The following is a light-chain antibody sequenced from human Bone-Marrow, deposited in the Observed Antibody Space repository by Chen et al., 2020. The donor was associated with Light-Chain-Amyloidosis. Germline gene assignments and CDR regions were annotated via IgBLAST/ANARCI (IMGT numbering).Light chain of an antibody. CDR3: QSADSSGTYEVI. Sequence: SYELPQPPSLSVSPGQTARITCSGDDLPTKYAYWYQRKPGQAPVLVIHRDTERPSGISERFSGSSSGTIATLTISGVQAEDEADYHCQSADSSGTYEVIFGGGTKLTVL. CDR2: RDT. CDR1: DLPTKY. V-gene: IGLV3-25*03. J-gene: IGLJ2*01.